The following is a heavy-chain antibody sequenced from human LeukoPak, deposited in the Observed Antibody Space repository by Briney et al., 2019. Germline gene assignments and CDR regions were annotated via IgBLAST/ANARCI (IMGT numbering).Heavy chain of an antibody. V-gene: IGHV3-23*01. D-gene: IGHD4-17*01. CDR3: AKVTTVTTSDYYYYMDV. J-gene: IGHJ6*03. CDR2: TSGRGDST. Sequence: GGSLRLSCAASGFTFSSYAMTWVRQAPGKGLEWVSATSGRGDSTYYADSVKGRFTISRHNSQNPLYLKMNSVRAEDKDVYYCAKVTTVTTSDYYYYMDVWGNGTTVTVSS. CDR1: GFTFSSYA.